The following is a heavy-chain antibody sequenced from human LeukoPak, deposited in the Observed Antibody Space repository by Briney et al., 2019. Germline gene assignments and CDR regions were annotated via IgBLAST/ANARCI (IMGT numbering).Heavy chain of an antibody. CDR2: INPNSGGT. CDR3: ARANDYGDSFDAFDI. V-gene: IGHV1-2*02. J-gene: IGHJ3*02. Sequence: ASVKVSCKASGYTFTGYYMHWVRQAPGQGLEWMGWINPNSGGTNYAQKFQGRVTMTRDTSISTAYMELSRLRSDDTAVYYCARANDYGDSFDAFDIWGQGTTVTVSS. CDR1: GYTFTGYY. D-gene: IGHD4-17*01.